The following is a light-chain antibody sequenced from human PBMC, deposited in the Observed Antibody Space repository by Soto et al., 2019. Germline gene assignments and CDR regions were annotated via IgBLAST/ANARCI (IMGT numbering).Light chain of an antibody. V-gene: IGLV2-14*03. J-gene: IGLJ2*01. Sequence: QSALTQPASVSGSPGQSITISCNGSSGDVGGYDYVSWYQQLPGKAPKLMIYDVTNRPSGVSNRFSGSKSDNTASLTISGLQAEEEADYYCSSYTVSSTLFGGGTKVTVL. CDR3: SSYTVSSTL. CDR2: DVT. CDR1: SGDVGGYDY.